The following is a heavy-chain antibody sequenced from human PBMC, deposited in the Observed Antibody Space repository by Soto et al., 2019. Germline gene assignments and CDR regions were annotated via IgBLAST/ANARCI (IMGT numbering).Heavy chain of an antibody. CDR1: GFTFSSYG. J-gene: IGHJ6*02. V-gene: IGHV3-33*01. CDR3: ARDGVNTAMVITRTEGYYYGMDV. D-gene: IGHD5-18*01. CDR2: IWYDGSNK. Sequence: GGSLRLSCAASGFTFSSYGMHWVRQAPGKGLEWVAVIWYDGSNKYYADSVKGRFTISRDNSKNTLYLQMNSLRAEDTAVYYCARDGVNTAMVITRTEGYYYGMDVWGQGTTVTVSS.